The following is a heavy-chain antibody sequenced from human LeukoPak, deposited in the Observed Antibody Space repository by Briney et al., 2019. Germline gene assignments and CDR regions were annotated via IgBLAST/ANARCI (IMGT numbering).Heavy chain of an antibody. CDR3: VRESYVTMIIGDY. D-gene: IGHD3-22*01. CDR1: GFIFSNYG. J-gene: IGHJ4*02. CDR2: ISSVGNTI. Sequence: PGGSLRLSCAASGFIFSNYGMTWVRQAHGNGLEWVSFISSVGNTIYYADSVKGRFTISRDNAKNSLYLQMNSLRVEDTAVYYCVRESYVTMIIGDYWGQGTLVTVSS. V-gene: IGHV3-48*04.